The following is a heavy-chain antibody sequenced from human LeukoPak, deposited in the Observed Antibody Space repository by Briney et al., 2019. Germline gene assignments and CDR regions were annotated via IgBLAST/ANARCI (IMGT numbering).Heavy chain of an antibody. V-gene: IGHV1-2*02. J-gene: IGHJ4*02. D-gene: IGHD5-24*01. CDR2: INPNSGGT. CDR3: ARLYGYNFAVSRKYFDY. CDR1: GYTFTGYY. Sequence: ASVKVSCKASGYTFTGYYMHWVRQAPGQGLEWMGWINPNSGGTNYAQKFQGRVTMTRDTSISTAYMELSRLRSDDTAVYYCARLYGYNFAVSRKYFDYWGPGTLVTVSS.